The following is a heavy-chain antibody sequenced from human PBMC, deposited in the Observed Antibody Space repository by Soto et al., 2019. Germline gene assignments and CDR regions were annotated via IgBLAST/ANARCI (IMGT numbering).Heavy chain of an antibody. V-gene: IGHV1-18*01. D-gene: IGHD6-6*01. J-gene: IGHJ4*02. CDR1: GYTFTNYA. CDR3: ARGGAARDHDY. CDR2: VSAYNGVT. Sequence: QVSLVQSGGEVRRPWASVNVSCKTSGYTFTNYALSWVRQTHGQGLEWVGFVSAYNGVTHFAQKFQGRVTVHTDTSTNTVYMDLRLLTSDDTAVYYCARGGAARDHDYWGQGTPVTVSS.